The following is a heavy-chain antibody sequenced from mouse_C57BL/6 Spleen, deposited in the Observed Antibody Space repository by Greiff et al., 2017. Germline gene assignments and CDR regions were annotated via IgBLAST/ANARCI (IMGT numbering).Heavy chain of an antibody. Sequence: EVQLQQSGPELVKPGASVTIPCKASGYTFTDYNMDWVKQSHGKSLEWIGDINPNSGGTIYNQKFKGKATLTVDKSSSTAYMELRSLTSEDTAVYYCARAGYYYGSSYWYFDVWGTGTTVTVSS. CDR2: INPNSGGT. CDR1: GYTFTDYN. V-gene: IGHV1-18*01. D-gene: IGHD1-1*01. J-gene: IGHJ1*03. CDR3: ARAGYYYGSSYWYFDV.